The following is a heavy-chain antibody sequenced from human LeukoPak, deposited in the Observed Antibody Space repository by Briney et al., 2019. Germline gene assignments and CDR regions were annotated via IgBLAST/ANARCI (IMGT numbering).Heavy chain of an antibody. J-gene: IGHJ4*02. D-gene: IGHD1-14*01. CDR3: VRDSPGRTAFDC. CDR2: VYSAGGT. Sequence: SETLSLTCTVSGGSVSRGSNYSSWIRQPPGEGLEWIGYVYSAGGTNYNPSLKSRITISADTSKNQFSLRLTSVTAADTAVYYCVRDSPGRTAFDCWGQGTLVTVSS. V-gene: IGHV4-61*01. CDR1: GGSVSRGSNY.